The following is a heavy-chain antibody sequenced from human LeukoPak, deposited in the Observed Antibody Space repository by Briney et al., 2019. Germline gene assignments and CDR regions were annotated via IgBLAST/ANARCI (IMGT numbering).Heavy chain of an antibody. CDR1: GFTFSSYA. CDR3: ARDTYRFFDL. CDR2: ISYDAGDK. J-gene: IGHJ2*01. Sequence: GGSLRLSCAASGFTFSSYAMHWVRQAPGKGLEWVAIISYDAGDKYYADSVKGRFTISRDNAKNSLYLQMNSLRAEDTAVYYCARDTYRFFDLWGRGTLVTVSS. V-gene: IGHV3-30*04.